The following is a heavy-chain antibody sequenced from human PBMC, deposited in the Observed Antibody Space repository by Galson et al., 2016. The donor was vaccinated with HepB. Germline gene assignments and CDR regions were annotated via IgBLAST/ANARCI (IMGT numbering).Heavy chain of an antibody. J-gene: IGHJ4*02. CDR3: ALAYYSILTGFRAYYFDY. Sequence: PALVKPTQTLTLTCTFSGVSLSTSGVGVGWIRQPPGKALDWLALIYWDDDKRYSPSLKSRLTITKDTSKNQVVLTMTNVDPVDTATYYCALAYYSILTGFRAYYFDYWGRGTLVTVSS. V-gene: IGHV2-5*02. CDR1: GVSLSTSGVG. CDR2: IYWDDDK. D-gene: IGHD3-9*01.